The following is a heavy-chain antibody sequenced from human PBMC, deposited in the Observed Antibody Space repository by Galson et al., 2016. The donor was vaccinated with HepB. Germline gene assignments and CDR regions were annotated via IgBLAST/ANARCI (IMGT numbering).Heavy chain of an antibody. Sequence: SLRLSCAASGFTFSSYVMSWVRQAPGKVSEWVSAIGGSGSGTVYAGSVKGRFTISRDNAKNSLYLQMDSLRAEDTAVYYCARDRRGLELGGQGTLVTVSS. V-gene: IGHV3-23*01. CDR1: GFTFSSYV. D-gene: IGHD1-7*01. CDR3: ARDRRGLEL. J-gene: IGHJ4*02. CDR2: IGGSGSGT.